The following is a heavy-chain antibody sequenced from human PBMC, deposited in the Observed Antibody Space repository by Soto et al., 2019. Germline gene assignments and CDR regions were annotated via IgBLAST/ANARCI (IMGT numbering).Heavy chain of an antibody. CDR3: ARGNGATMIVVVIPNFDY. Sequence: EVQLVESGGGLVQPGGSLRLSCAASGFTFSSYEMNWVRQAPGKGLEWVSYISSSGSTIYYADSVKGRFTISRDNAKNSLYLQMNSLRAEDTAVYYCARGNGATMIVVVIPNFDYWGQGTLVTVSS. CDR1: GFTFSSYE. J-gene: IGHJ4*02. CDR2: ISSSGSTI. V-gene: IGHV3-48*03. D-gene: IGHD3-22*01.